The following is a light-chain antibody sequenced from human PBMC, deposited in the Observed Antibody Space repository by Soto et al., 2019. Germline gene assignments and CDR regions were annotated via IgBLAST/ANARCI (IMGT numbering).Light chain of an antibody. Sequence: DLPMTQSPSSLSASVGDRVTITCRASQSISSYLNWYQQKQGKAPKLLIYAASSLQSGVPSRFSGSGSGTDFTLTISSLQPEDFATYYCQQSYSTPPLTFGGGTKVEIK. CDR2: AAS. J-gene: IGKJ4*01. CDR3: QQSYSTPPLT. CDR1: QSISSY. V-gene: IGKV1-39*01.